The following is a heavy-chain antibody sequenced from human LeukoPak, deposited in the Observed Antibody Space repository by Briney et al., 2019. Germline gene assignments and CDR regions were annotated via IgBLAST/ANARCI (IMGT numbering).Heavy chain of an antibody. V-gene: IGHV1-58*02. D-gene: IGHD6-6*01. CDR1: GFTFTSSA. J-gene: IGHJ4*02. Sequence: SVKVSCKASGFTFTSSAMQWVRQARGQRLEWIGWIVVGSGNTNYAQKFQERVTITRDMSTSTAHMELSSLRSEDTAVYYCAVEYSSSSGFDYWGQGTLVTVSS. CDR2: IVVGSGNT. CDR3: AVEYSSSSGFDY.